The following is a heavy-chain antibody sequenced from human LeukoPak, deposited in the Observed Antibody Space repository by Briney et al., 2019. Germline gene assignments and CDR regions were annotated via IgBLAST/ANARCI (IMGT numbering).Heavy chain of an antibody. J-gene: IGHJ4*02. V-gene: IGHV4-34*01. D-gene: IGHD4-17*01. Sequence: PSETLSLTYAVYGGSFSGYYWTWIRQPPGKGLEWIGEINHSGSTNYNPSLKSRVTISVDTSKNQFSLKLSSVTAADTAVYYCARGTHDYGDYGTFDYWGQGTLVTVSS. CDR1: GGSFSGYY. CDR3: ARGTHDYGDYGTFDY. CDR2: INHSGST.